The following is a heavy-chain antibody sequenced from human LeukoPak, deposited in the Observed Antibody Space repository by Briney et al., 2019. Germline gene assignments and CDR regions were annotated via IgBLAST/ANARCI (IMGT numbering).Heavy chain of an antibody. D-gene: IGHD3-22*01. V-gene: IGHV4-39*01. J-gene: IGHJ4*02. CDR1: GGSISSSSYY. CDR2: IYYSGST. Sequence: PSQTLSLTCTVSGGSISSSSYYWGWIRQPPGKGLEWIGSIYYSGSTYYNPSLKSRVTISVDTSKNQFSLKLSSVTAADTAVYYCASPDSSGYYSHGTFDYWGQGTLVTVSS. CDR3: ASPDSSGYYSHGTFDY.